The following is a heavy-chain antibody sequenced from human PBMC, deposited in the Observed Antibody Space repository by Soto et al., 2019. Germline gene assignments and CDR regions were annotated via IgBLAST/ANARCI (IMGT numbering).Heavy chain of an antibody. J-gene: IGHJ6*03. V-gene: IGHV1-8*01. CDR1: GYTFTSYD. CDR3: ARGGYCTNGVCYSYYYYYMDV. CDR2: MNPNSGNT. Sequence: QVQLVQSGAEVKKPGASVKVSCKASGYTFTSYDINWVRQATGQGLEWMGWMNPNSGNTGYAQKFQGRVTMTRNTSISTAYMELSILRSEDTAVYYCARGGYCTNGVCYSYYYYYMDVWGKGTTVTVSS. D-gene: IGHD2-8*01.